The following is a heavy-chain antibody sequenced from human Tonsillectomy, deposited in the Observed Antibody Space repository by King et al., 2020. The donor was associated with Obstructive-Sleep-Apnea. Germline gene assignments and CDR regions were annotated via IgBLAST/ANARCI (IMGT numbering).Heavy chain of an antibody. Sequence: VQLVESVGGVVQPGTSLRLSCAASGFTFSSYDMYWVRQAPGKGLEWVAVISYDGSNKNYAASVKGRFTISRDNSKNTLYLQMNSLRAEDTAVYYCVSSCRHHYYYYGMDVWGQGTMVTVSS. CDR3: VSSCRHHYYYYGMDV. CDR1: GFTFSSYD. V-gene: IGHV3-30*03. J-gene: IGHJ6*02. CDR2: ISYDGSNK.